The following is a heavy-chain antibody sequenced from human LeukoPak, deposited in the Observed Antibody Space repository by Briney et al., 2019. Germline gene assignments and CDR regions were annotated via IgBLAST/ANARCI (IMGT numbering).Heavy chain of an antibody. CDR3: ARVKSETVTTPIQPFDY. Sequence: SVKVSCKAPGGTFSSYAISWVRQAPGQGLEWMGGIIPIFGTANYAQKFQGRVTITADESTSTAYMELSSLRSEDTAVYYCARVKSETVTTPIQPFDYWGQGTLVTVSS. D-gene: IGHD4-11*01. CDR1: GGTFSSYA. V-gene: IGHV1-69*13. J-gene: IGHJ4*02. CDR2: IIPIFGTA.